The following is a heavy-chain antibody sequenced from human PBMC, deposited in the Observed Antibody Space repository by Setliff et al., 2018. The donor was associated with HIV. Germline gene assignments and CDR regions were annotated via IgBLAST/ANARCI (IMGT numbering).Heavy chain of an antibody. Sequence: PSETLSLTCTVSGGSIRSNYWSWIRQPAGKGLEWIGRIYTRGSTNYNPSLKSRVTMSIDTSKNQFSLKLSSVTAADTAVYYCAKDPYDSSGYLLGEYFHHWGQGTLVTVS. CDR1: GGSIRSNY. CDR3: AKDPYDSSGYLLGEYFHH. D-gene: IGHD3-22*01. J-gene: IGHJ1*01. V-gene: IGHV4-4*07. CDR2: IYTRGST.